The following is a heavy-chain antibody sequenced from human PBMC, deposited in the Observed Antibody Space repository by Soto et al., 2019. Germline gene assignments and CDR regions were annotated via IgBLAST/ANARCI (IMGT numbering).Heavy chain of an antibody. CDR2: IIPIFGTA. V-gene: IGHV1-69*06. D-gene: IGHD3-3*01. Sequence: SVKVSCKASGGTFSSYAISWVRQAPGQGLEWMGGIIPIFGTANYAQKFQGRVTITADKSTRTAYMELSSLRSEDTAVYYCASITIFGVVPWGQGTLVTVSS. J-gene: IGHJ4*02. CDR1: GGTFSSYA. CDR3: ASITIFGVVP.